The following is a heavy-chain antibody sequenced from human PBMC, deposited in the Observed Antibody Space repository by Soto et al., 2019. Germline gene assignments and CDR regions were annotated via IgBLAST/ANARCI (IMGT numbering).Heavy chain of an antibody. V-gene: IGHV3-30*04. CDR2: ILNDGSDT. D-gene: IGHD2-15*01. J-gene: IGHJ4*02. CDR1: GFTLSTYV. Sequence: QVQLVESGGGVVQPGRSLRLSCAASGFTLSTYVMYWVRRSPGKGLEWVAIILNDGSDTYYADSVRGRLTVSRDDSKNTLDLQMNSLRVEDTAIYSCARAIAKGSLGRGYLDRWGQGTLVTVSS. CDR3: ARAIAKGSLGRGYLDR.